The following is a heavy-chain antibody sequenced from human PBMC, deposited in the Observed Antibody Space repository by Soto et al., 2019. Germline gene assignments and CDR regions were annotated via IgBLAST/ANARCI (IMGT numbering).Heavy chain of an antibody. CDR3: ARVRGSGSRGDFDY. D-gene: IGHD3-10*01. CDR2: INPNSGGT. Sequence: ASVKVSCKASGYTFTGYYMHWVRQAPGQGLEWMGWINPNSGGTNYAQKFQGWVTMTRDTSISTAYMELSRLRSDDTAVYYCARVRGSGSRGDFDYWGQGTLVTVSS. V-gene: IGHV1-2*04. J-gene: IGHJ4*02. CDR1: GYTFTGYY.